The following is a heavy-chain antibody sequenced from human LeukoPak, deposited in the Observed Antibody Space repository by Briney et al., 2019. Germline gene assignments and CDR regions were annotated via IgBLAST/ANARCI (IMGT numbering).Heavy chain of an antibody. CDR3: ARRDISSGWSFDY. J-gene: IGHJ4*02. Sequence: SETLSLTCTVSGGSLSNYHGSWIRQPAGKGREWMGQIHTSGSTNYNPSLKSRVTMSIDTTEDQVSLTIRSVTAADTAFYYCARRDISSGWSFDYWGQGTLVTVSS. V-gene: IGHV4-4*07. CDR2: IHTSGST. D-gene: IGHD6-19*01. CDR1: GGSLSNYH.